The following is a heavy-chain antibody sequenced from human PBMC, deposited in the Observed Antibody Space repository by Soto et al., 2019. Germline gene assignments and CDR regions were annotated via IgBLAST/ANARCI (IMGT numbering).Heavy chain of an antibody. J-gene: IGHJ3*02. Sequence: ASVKVSCKVSGYTLTELSMHWVRQAPGKGLGWMGGFDPEDGETIYAQKFQGRVTMTEDTSTDTAYMELSSLRSEDTAVYYCATRYDSSGYYLNDASDIWGQGTMVTVSS. CDR3: ATRYDSSGYYLNDASDI. CDR2: FDPEDGET. D-gene: IGHD3-22*01. CDR1: GYTLTELS. V-gene: IGHV1-24*01.